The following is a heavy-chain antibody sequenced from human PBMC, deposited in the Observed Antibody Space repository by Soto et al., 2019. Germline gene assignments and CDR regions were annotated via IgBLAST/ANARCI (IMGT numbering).Heavy chain of an antibody. V-gene: IGHV1-69*13. CDR2: SIPVLGTP. J-gene: IGHJ3*01. Sequence: ASVKVSCKASGGTFSTYSISWLRQAPGQGLEWMGGSIPVLGTPNYAEDFQGRVTITANESTSTAYLEMSSLRSEDTAVYYCANLGDDGFDLWGQGTMVTVSS. CDR3: ANLGDDGFDL. D-gene: IGHD3-16*01. CDR1: GGTFSTYS.